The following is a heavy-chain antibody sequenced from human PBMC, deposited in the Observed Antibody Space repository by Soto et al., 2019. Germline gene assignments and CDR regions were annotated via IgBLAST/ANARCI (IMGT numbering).Heavy chain of an antibody. Sequence: EVQLVESGGGFVQPGGSLRLSCAASGFTVSSNYMSWVRQAPGKGLEWVSVIYSGGSTYYADSVKGRFTISRDNSKNTLYLQMNSLRAEDTAVYYCARDQGHGAPTKEYYYYYMDVWGKGTTVTVSS. V-gene: IGHV3-66*01. J-gene: IGHJ6*03. CDR2: IYSGGST. CDR3: ARDQGHGAPTKEYYYYYMDV. D-gene: IGHD1-26*01. CDR1: GFTVSSNY.